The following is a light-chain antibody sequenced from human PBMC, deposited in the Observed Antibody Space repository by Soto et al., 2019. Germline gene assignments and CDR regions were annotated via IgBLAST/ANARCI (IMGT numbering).Light chain of an antibody. CDR2: GAS. V-gene: IGKV3-20*01. CDR3: QLYGSSART. J-gene: IGKJ1*01. Sequence: IVLAQSPGTLSLSPGERATLSCRASQSVTSSYLAWYQQKPGQAPRLLIYGASSRATGIPDRFSGSGSGTDFTLTISRLEPEDFAVYYCQLYGSSARTFGQGTKVEIK. CDR1: QSVTSSY.